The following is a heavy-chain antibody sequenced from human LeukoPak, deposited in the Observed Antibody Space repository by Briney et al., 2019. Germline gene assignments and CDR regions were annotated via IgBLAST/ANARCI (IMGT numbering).Heavy chain of an antibody. Sequence: GRSLRLSCAASGFTFNTYGMHWVRQAPGKGLEWVAAISYDRSTKYYADSVKGRFTISGDNSKNTLYLEMNSLRPEDSAVYYCAREPENNYDNSGYFDAFDFWGPGTMVIVSS. V-gene: IGHV3-30*03. D-gene: IGHD3-22*01. CDR2: ISYDRSTK. CDR3: AREPENNYDNSGYFDAFDF. CDR1: GFTFNTYG. J-gene: IGHJ3*01.